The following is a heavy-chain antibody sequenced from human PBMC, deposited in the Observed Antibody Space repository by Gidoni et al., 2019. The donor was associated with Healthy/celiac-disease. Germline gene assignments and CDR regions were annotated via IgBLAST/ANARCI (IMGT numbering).Heavy chain of an antibody. D-gene: IGHD1-1*01. V-gene: IGHV3-33*01. J-gene: IGHJ4*02. Sequence: QVQLVESGGGVVQPGRSLRLSCAASGFTFSSYGMHWVRQAPGKGLEWVAVIWYDGSNKYYADSVKGRFTISRDNSKNTLYLQMNSLRAEDTAVYYCARDPRNDVGYFDYWGQGTLVTVSS. CDR3: ARDPRNDVGYFDY. CDR2: IWYDGSNK. CDR1: GFTFSSYG.